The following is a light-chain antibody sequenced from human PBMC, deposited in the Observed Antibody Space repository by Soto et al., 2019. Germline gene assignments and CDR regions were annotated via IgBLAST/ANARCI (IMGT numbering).Light chain of an antibody. Sequence: QPVLTQSPSASASLGASVKLTCTLSSGHSNYAIAWHQQQPEKGPRFLMKLNSVGSHSKGDGIPDRFSGSSSGAERYLTISTLQSEDEADYYCQTWVTGIHIFGGGTKLTVL. CDR1: SGHSNYA. CDR2: LNSVGSH. CDR3: QTWVTGIHI. V-gene: IGLV4-69*01. J-gene: IGLJ2*01.